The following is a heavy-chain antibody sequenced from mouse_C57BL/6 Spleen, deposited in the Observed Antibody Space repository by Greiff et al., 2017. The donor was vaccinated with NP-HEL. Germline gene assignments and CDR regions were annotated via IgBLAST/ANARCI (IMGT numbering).Heavy chain of an antibody. CDR2: IYPGDGDT. CDR3: ARSHYYGSSYGYYAMDY. CDR1: GYAFSSSW. J-gene: IGHJ4*01. D-gene: IGHD1-1*01. V-gene: IGHV1-82*01. Sequence: QVQLKESGPELVKPGASVKISCKASGYAFSSSWMNWVKQRPGKGLEWIGRIYPGDGDTNYNGKFKGKATLTADKSSSTAYMQLSSLTSEDSAVYFCARSHYYGSSYGYYAMDYWGQGTSVTVSS.